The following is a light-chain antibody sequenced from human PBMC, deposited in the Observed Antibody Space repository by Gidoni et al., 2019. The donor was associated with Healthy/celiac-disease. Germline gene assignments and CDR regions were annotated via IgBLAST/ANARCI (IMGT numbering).Light chain of an antibody. Sequence: QSALTQPPSAYRSPGQPVTISCTGTSSDFCGYNYVSWYQQHPGKAPNLMIYEVSQRPSGVPDRFSGSKSGNTASLTVSGLQAEDEADYYCSSYAGSNPVVFGGGTKLTVL. CDR2: EVS. CDR1: SSDFCGYNY. V-gene: IGLV2-8*01. J-gene: IGLJ2*01. CDR3: SSYAGSNPVV.